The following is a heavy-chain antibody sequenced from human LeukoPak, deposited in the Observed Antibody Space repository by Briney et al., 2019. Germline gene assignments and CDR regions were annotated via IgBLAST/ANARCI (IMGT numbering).Heavy chain of an antibody. J-gene: IGHJ3*02. D-gene: IGHD1-26*01. Sequence: PSETLSLTCTVSGGSISSNSYYWGWIRQPPGKALEWIGNIYHSGSTHYNPSLKSRVTISVDTSKNQFSLKLTSVTAADTAVYYCARMGGLAGATPDAFDIWGQGTMVTVSS. CDR1: GGSISSNSYY. V-gene: IGHV4-39*01. CDR2: IYHSGST. CDR3: ARMGGLAGATPDAFDI.